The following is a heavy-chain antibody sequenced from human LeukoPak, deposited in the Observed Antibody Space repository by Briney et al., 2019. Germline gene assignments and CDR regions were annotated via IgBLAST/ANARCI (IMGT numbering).Heavy chain of an antibody. V-gene: IGHV4-61*02. CDR3: ARSGYSSSWHYYYYGMDV. D-gene: IGHD6-13*01. J-gene: IGHJ6*02. Sequence: SQTLSLTCTVSGGSISSGSYYWSWIRQPAGKGLEWIGRIYTSGSTNYNPSLKCRVTISVDTSKNQFSLKLSSVTAADTAVYYCARSGYSSSWHYYYYGMDVWGQGTTVTVSS. CDR1: GGSISSGSYY. CDR2: IYTSGST.